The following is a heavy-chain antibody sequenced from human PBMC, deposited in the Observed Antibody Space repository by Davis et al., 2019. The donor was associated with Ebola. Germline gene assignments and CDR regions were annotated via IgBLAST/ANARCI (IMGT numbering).Heavy chain of an antibody. Sequence: GESLKISCAASGFTFSSYSMNWVRQAPGKGLEWASSISSSSSYIYYADSVKGRFTISRDNAKNSLYLQMNSLRAEDTAVYYCARGGRGYCSGGSCSSGSSDYWGQGTLVTVSS. CDR2: ISSSSSYI. CDR3: ARGGRGYCSGGSCSSGSSDY. V-gene: IGHV3-21*01. J-gene: IGHJ4*02. CDR1: GFTFSSYS. D-gene: IGHD2-15*01.